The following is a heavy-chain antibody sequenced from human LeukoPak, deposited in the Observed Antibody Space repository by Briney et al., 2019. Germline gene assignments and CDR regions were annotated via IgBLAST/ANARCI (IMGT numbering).Heavy chain of an antibody. CDR1: GGTFSSYA. CDR3: ARDPGRGHLDY. V-gene: IGHV1-18*01. Sequence: ASVKVSCKASGGTFSSYAISWVRQAPGQGLEWMGWISAYNGNTNYAQKLQGRVTMTTDTSTSTAYMELRSLRSDDTAVYYCARDPGRGHLDYWGQGTLVTVSS. CDR2: ISAYNGNT. J-gene: IGHJ4*02. D-gene: IGHD3-10*01.